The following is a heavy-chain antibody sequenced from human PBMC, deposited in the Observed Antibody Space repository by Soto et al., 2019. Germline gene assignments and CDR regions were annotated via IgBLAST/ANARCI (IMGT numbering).Heavy chain of an antibody. J-gene: IGHJ5*02. CDR3: ARDVLGSPVPKYNWFDP. CDR2: ISAYNGNT. Sequence: ASVKVSCKASGYTFTSYGISWVRQAPGQGLEWMGWISAYNGNTNYAQKLQGRVTMTTDTSTSTAYMELRSLRSDDTAVYYCARDVLGSPVPKYNWFDPWGQGTLVTVSS. CDR1: GYTFTSYG. D-gene: IGHD3-16*01. V-gene: IGHV1-18*01.